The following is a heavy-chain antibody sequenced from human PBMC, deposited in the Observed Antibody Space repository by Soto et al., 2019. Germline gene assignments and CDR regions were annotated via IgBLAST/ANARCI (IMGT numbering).Heavy chain of an antibody. J-gene: IGHJ4*02. CDR3: ARDGTWDYGDYYLDS. V-gene: IGHV3-74*01. D-gene: IGHD4-17*01. CDR2: INSDGSST. Sequence: EVQLVESGGGLVQPGGSLRLSCAASGFTFSSYWMHWVRQAPGKGLVWVSRINSDGSSTSYADSVKGRFTISRDNAKNTLYLQMNSLRAEDTAVYYCARDGTWDYGDYYLDSWGQGTLVTVSS. CDR1: GFTFSSYW.